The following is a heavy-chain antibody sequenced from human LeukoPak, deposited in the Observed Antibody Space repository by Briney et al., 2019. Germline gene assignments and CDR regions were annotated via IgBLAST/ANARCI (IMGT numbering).Heavy chain of an antibody. CDR1: GFTFNNYI. D-gene: IGHD3-22*01. CDR3: AKDVQMTSNAYYNYFDY. J-gene: IGHJ4*02. CDR2: ISSSSDYI. Sequence: GGSLRLSCAASGFTFNNYIMNWVRQAPGKGLEWVSSISSSSDYIYYADSVKGRFTISRDNAKNSLYLQMNSLRPEDTAFYYCAKDVQMTSNAYYNYFDYWGQGTLVTVSS. V-gene: IGHV3-21*04.